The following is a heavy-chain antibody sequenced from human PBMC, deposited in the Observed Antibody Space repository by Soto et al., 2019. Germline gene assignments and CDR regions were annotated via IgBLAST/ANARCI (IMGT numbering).Heavy chain of an antibody. CDR2: MYFSGNT. D-gene: IGHD2-2*01. V-gene: IGHV4-59*08. Sequence: SETLSLTCTVSGGSISSVYWSWIRQPPGKGLEWIGYMYFSGNTYYNPSLRSRVTISVDPSKNRSSLPSSSLTDADKAVHNCARNPAFCTSSTSTPSLAPWRQGPLLNVS. J-gene: IGHJ5*02. CDR1: GGSISSVY. CDR3: ARNPAFCTSSTSTPSLAP.